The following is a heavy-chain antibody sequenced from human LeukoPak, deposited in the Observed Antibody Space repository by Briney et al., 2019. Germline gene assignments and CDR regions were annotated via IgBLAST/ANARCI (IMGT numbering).Heavy chain of an antibody. CDR1: GGTFSSYA. J-gene: IGHJ3*02. CDR3: ARDNWGSDAFDI. Sequence: SVKVSCKASGGTFSSYAISWVRQAPGQGLEWMGGIIPIFGTANYAQKFQGRVTITTDESTSTAYMELSSLRSEDTAFYYCARDNWGSDAFDIWGQGTMVTVSS. D-gene: IGHD7-27*01. CDR2: IIPIFGTA. V-gene: IGHV1-69*05.